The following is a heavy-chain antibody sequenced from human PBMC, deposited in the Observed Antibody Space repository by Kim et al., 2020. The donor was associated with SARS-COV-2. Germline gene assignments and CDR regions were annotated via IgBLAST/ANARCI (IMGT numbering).Heavy chain of an antibody. CDR2: ISSSSSYI. J-gene: IGHJ4*02. CDR1: GFTFSSYS. CDR3: ARDGYYYDSSGYHPAPDY. Sequence: GGSLRLSCAASGFTFSSYSMNWVRQAPGKGLEWVSSISSSSSYIYYADSVKGRFTISRDNAKNSLYLQMNSLRAEDTAVYYCARDGYYYDSSGYHPAPDYWGQGTLVTVSS. V-gene: IGHV3-21*01. D-gene: IGHD3-22*01.